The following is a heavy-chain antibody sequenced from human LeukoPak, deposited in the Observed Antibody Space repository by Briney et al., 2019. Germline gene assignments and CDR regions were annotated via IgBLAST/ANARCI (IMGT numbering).Heavy chain of an antibody. V-gene: IGHV3-9*01. Sequence: GRSLRLSCTASGFTFEKYGMHWVRQAPGKGLEWVSGISWSSGSIGYADSVKGRFTISRDNAKTSLYLQMNSLRPEDTALYYCARSRGYYYYYYMDVWGEGTTVTVSS. CDR1: GFTFEKYG. J-gene: IGHJ6*03. D-gene: IGHD3-10*01. CDR2: ISWSSGSI. CDR3: ARSRGYYYYYYMDV.